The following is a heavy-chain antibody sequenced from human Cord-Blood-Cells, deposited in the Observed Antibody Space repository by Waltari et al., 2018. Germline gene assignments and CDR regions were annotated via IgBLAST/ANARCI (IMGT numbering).Heavy chain of an antibody. J-gene: IGHJ3*02. CDR2: IYPGDSDT. Sequence: EVQLVQSGAEVNKPGESLKISCKGSGYSFPSHWIGWVRQMPGKGLAWMGIIYPGDSDTRYSPSFQGQVTISADKSISTAYLQWSSLKASDTAMYYCASTLGYCSSTSCYADAFDIWGQGTMVTVSS. V-gene: IGHV5-51*03. D-gene: IGHD2-2*01. CDR3: ASTLGYCSSTSCYADAFDI. CDR1: GYSFPSHW.